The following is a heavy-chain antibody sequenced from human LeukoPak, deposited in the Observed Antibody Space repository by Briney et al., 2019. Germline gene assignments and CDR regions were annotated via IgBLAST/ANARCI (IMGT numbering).Heavy chain of an antibody. J-gene: IGHJ4*02. V-gene: IGHV4-61*01. CDR2: IYYSGST. CDR3: ARDHGSGWPFDY. D-gene: IGHD6-19*01. CDR1: GGSVSSGSYY. Sequence: SETLSLTCTVSGGSVSSGSYYWSWIRQPPGKGLEWIGYIYYSGSTNYNPSLKSRVTISVDTSKNQFSLKLSSVTAADTAVYYCARDHGSGWPFDYWGQGTLVTVPS.